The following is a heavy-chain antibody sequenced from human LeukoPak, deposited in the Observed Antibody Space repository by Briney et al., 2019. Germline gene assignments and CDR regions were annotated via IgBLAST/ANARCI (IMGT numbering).Heavy chain of an antibody. CDR3: ATVSYYYYDMAV. Sequence: ASVKVSCKASGYTFTSYYMHWVRQAPGQGLEWMGIINPSGGSTSYAQKFQGRVTMTRDTSTSTVYMELSSLRSEDTAVYYCATVSYYYYDMAVWGKGTTVTGSS. J-gene: IGHJ6*03. V-gene: IGHV1-46*01. CDR2: INPSGGST. CDR1: GYTFTSYY.